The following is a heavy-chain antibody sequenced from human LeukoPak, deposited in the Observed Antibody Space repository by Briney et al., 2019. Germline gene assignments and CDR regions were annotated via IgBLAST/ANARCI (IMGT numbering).Heavy chain of an antibody. D-gene: IGHD4-17*01. V-gene: IGHV1-46*01. CDR1: GYTFTSYY. CDR3: ARGLFQGTVTDYYYYYYMDV. J-gene: IGHJ6*03. Sequence: GASVKVSCKASGYTFTSYYMHWVRQAPGQGLEWMGIINPSGGSTSYAQKFQGRVTMTRDMSTSTVYMELSSLRSEDTAVYYCARGLFQGTVTDYYYYYYMDVWGKGTTVTVSS. CDR2: INPSGGST.